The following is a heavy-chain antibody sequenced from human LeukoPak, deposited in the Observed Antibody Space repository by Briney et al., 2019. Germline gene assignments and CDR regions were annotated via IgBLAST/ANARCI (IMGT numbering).Heavy chain of an antibody. CDR1: GFTFSSYG. CDR2: ISYDGSNK. J-gene: IGHJ4*02. CDR3: ARDHVVTASY. V-gene: IGHV3-30*03. Sequence: PGKSLRLSCAASGFTFSSYGMHWVRQAPGKGLEWVAVISYDGSNKYYADSVKGRFTISRDDSKNTLYLQMNSLRAEDTAVYYCARDHVVTASYWGQGTLVTVSS. D-gene: IGHD2-15*01.